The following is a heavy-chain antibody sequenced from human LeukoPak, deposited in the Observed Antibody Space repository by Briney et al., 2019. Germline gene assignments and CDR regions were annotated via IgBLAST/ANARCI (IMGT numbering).Heavy chain of an antibody. Sequence: ASQTLSLTCTVSGGSISSGSYYWSWIRQPAGKGLEWLGRIYTSGSTNYNPSLKSRVTISVDTSKNQFSLKLSSVTAADTAVYYCARDQGQGYYYYYMDVWGKGTTVTVSS. CDR1: GGSISSGSYY. CDR3: ARDQGQGYYYYYMDV. J-gene: IGHJ6*03. V-gene: IGHV4-61*02. CDR2: IYTSGST.